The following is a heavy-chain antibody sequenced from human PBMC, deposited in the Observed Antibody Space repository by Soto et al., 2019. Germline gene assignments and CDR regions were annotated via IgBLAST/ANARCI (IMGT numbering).Heavy chain of an antibody. D-gene: IGHD6-6*01. CDR2: IYDSGST. V-gene: IGHV4-30-2*01. CDR3: ARGSSSYYDYGMDV. Sequence: SETLSLTCAVSGDSISRGGYSWTWIRQPPGKALEWIGNIYDSGSTSYNPSLKSRVTMSVDTSKNQFSLRLTSVTAADTTVYFCARGSSSYYDYGMDVWGQGTTVTVSS. CDR1: GDSISRGGYS. J-gene: IGHJ6*02.